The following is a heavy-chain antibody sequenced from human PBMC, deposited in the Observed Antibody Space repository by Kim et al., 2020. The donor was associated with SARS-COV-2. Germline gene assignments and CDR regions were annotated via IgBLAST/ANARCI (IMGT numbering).Heavy chain of an antibody. J-gene: IGHJ6*02. D-gene: IGHD6-19*01. CDR3: ATRGMDSSGWRSDMDV. Sequence: SVKGRFTSSRDNAKNSLYLQMNSLRAEDTALYYCATRGMDSSGWRSDMDVWGQGTTVTVSS. V-gene: IGHV3-9*01.